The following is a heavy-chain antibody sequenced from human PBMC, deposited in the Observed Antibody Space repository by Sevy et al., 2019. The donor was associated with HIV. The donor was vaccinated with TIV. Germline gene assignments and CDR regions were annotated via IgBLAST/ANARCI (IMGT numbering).Heavy chain of an antibody. D-gene: IGHD6-13*01. CDR2: IRNKADSNTT. CDR3: ATHAGIAAAGRVFDY. Sequence: GGSLRLSCAASGFTFSDHYMEWVRQAPGKGLEWVGRIRNKADSNTTEYAASVKGRFTISRDDSKNSLYLLMNSLKTEDTAVYNCATHAGIAAAGRVFDYWGQGTLVTVSS. CDR1: GFTFSDHY. J-gene: IGHJ4*02. V-gene: IGHV3-72*01.